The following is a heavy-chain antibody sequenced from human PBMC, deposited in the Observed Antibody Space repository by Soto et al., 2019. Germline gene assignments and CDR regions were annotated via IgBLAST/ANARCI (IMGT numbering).Heavy chain of an antibody. V-gene: IGHV1-69*13. CDR3: ARDKLDRIAVAGRSNWFDP. J-gene: IGHJ5*02. CDR1: GGTFSSYA. D-gene: IGHD6-19*01. Sequence: GASVKVSCKASGGTFSSYAISWVRQAPGQGLEWMGGIIPIFGTANYAQKFQGRVTITADESTSTAYMELSSLRSEDTAVYYCARDKLDRIAVAGRSNWFDPWGQGTLVTVSS. CDR2: IIPIFGTA.